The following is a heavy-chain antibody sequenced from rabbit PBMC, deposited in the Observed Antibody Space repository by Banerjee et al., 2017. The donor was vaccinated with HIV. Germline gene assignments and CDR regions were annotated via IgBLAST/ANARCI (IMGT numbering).Heavy chain of an antibody. Sequence: QEQLVESGGGLVKPEGSLTLTCKASGFDFSSNAICWVRQAPGKGLEWIGTIYAGSSGSAYYANWVNGRFTISKTSSTTVTLQMTSLTAADTATYFCARDLAGVIGWNFGLWGQGTLVTVS. CDR1: GFDFSSNA. D-gene: IGHD4-1*01. V-gene: IGHV1S45*01. CDR3: ARDLAGVIGWNFGL. CDR2: IYAGSSGSA. J-gene: IGHJ3*01.